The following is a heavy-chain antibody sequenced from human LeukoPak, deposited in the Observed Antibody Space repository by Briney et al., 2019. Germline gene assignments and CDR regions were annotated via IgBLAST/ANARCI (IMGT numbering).Heavy chain of an antibody. J-gene: IGHJ6*03. Sequence: GGSLRLSCAASGFPLSSHAMSWVRQAPGKGLEWVGRIKSKTDGGTTDYAAPVKGRFTISRDDSKNTLYLQMNSLRAEDTAVYYCAKRRGLELLYYYYMDVWGKGTTVTVSS. CDR3: AKRRGLELLYYYYMDV. D-gene: IGHD1-7*01. CDR1: GFPLSSHA. CDR2: IKSKTDGGTT. V-gene: IGHV3-15*01.